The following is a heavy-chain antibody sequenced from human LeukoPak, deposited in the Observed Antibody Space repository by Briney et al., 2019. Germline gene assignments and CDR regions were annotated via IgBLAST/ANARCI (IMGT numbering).Heavy chain of an antibody. J-gene: IGHJ4*02. D-gene: IGHD3-22*01. CDR3: ARQGYYYDNSGYSNDY. Sequence: GGSLRLSCAASGFTFSSYEMNWVRQAPGKGLEWVSYISSSGSTIYYADSVKGRFTISRDNAKNSLFLQMNSLRAEDTAVYYCARQGYYYDNSGYSNDYWGQGTLVTVSS. V-gene: IGHV3-48*03. CDR1: GFTFSSYE. CDR2: ISSSGSTI.